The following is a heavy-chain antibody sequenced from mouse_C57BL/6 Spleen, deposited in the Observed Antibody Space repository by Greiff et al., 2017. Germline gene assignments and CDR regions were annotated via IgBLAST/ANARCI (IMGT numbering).Heavy chain of an antibody. CDR2: IYPRDGST. J-gene: IGHJ4*01. CDR3: ARSGDYYYGSSYAMDY. Sequence: LQESDAELVKPGASVKISCKVSGYTFTDHTIHWMKQRPEQGLEWIGYIYPRDGSTKYNEKFKGKATLTADKSSSTAYMQLNSLTSEDSAVYFCARSGDYYYGSSYAMDYWGQGTSVTVSS. CDR1: GYTFTDHT. D-gene: IGHD1-1*01. V-gene: IGHV1-78*01.